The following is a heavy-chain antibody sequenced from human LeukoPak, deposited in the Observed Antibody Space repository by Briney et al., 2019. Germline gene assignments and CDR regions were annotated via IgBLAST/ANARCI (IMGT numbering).Heavy chain of an antibody. D-gene: IGHD5-18*01. CDR1: GFTFRSYA. CDR2: ISYDGSYK. J-gene: IGHJ4*02. Sequence: PGGSLRLSCAASGFTFRSYAMHWVRQAPGKGLEWVAVISYDGSYKSYADSVKGRFTISRDNSKNTLYVQMNSLRAEDTAVYYCARDLSGVTGYTYGRGIDYWGQGTLVTVSS. CDR3: ARDLSGVTGYTYGRGIDY. V-gene: IGHV3-30*04.